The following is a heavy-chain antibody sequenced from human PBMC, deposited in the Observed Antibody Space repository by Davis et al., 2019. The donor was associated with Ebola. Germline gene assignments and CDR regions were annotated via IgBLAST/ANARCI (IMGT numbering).Heavy chain of an antibody. J-gene: IGHJ5*02. CDR2: ISSDGSRE. CDR1: GFTFTTST. Sequence: GESLKISCVASGFTFTTSTMHWVRQAPGKGLEWVALISSDGSREYYADSVEGRFTISKDNSGNTLYLQMNSLRAEDTAVYYCARADNIVLMVYATWGQGTLVTVSS. CDR3: ARADNIVLMVYAT. V-gene: IGHV3-30*03. D-gene: IGHD2-8*01.